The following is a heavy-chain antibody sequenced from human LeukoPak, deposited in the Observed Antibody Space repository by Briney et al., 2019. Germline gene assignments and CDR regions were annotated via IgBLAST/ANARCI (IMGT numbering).Heavy chain of an antibody. CDR1: GGSFSDYY. D-gene: IGHD2-15*01. Sequence: SETLSLTCAVYGGSFSDYYWSWIRQPPGKGLEWIGEINHSGSTNYNPSLKSRVTISVDTSKNQFSLKLSSVTAADTAVYYCAINGVGYCSGGSCYRWFDPWGQGTLVTVSS. V-gene: IGHV4-34*01. J-gene: IGHJ5*02. CDR3: AINGVGYCSGGSCYRWFDP. CDR2: INHSGST.